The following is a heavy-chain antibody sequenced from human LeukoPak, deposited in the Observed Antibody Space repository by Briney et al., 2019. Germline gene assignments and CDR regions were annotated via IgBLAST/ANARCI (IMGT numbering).Heavy chain of an antibody. CDR3: ARAPNYDSSGYYAYYYGMDV. V-gene: IGHV1-69*13. CDR1: GYTFTSYG. CDR2: IIPISGTA. D-gene: IGHD3-22*01. J-gene: IGHJ6*02. Sequence: ASVKVSCKASGYTFTSYGISWVRQAPGQGLGWMGGIIPISGTANYAQKFQGRVTITADESTSTAYMELSSLRSEDTAVYYCARAPNYDSSGYYAYYYGMDVWGQGTTVTVSS.